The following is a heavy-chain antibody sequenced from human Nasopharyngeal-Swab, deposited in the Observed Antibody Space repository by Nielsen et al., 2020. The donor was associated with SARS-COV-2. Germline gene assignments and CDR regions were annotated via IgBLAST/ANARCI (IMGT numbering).Heavy chain of an antibody. V-gene: IGHV4-38-2*02. CDR1: GYSISSGYY. J-gene: IGHJ5*02. D-gene: IGHD3-10*01. CDR2: IYHSETT. Sequence: SETLSLTCTVSGYSISSGYYWGWVRQPPGKGLEWIGNIYHSETTYYNPSLKSRVTISVDTSKNQFSLKLSSVTAADTAVYYCARGKATYYYGSGSYYSRANWFDPWGQGTLVTVSS. CDR3: ARGKATYYYGSGSYYSRANWFDP.